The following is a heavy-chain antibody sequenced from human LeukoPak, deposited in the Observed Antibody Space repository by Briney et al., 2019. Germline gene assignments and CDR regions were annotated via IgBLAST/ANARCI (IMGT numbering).Heavy chain of an antibody. CDR1: GDSVSSNSAA. Sequence: SQTLSLTCAISGDSVSSNSAAWNWIRQSPSRGLEWLGRTYYRSKWYNDYAVSVKRRIIINPDTSKNHFSLQLKSVTPEDTAVYYCARVFRSGFDSWGQGTLVTVSS. J-gene: IGHJ4*02. D-gene: IGHD1-14*01. V-gene: IGHV6-1*01. CDR2: TYYRSKWYN. CDR3: ARVFRSGFDS.